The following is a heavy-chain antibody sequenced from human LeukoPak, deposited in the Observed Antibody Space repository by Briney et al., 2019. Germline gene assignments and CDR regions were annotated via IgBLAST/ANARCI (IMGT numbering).Heavy chain of an antibody. CDR2: MYHSGST. V-gene: IGHV4-38-2*02. CDR1: GYSINSAYY. D-gene: IGHD1-26*01. J-gene: IGHJ4*02. CDR3: ARERGSYFTF. Sequence: PSETLSLTCTVSGYSINSAYYWGWIRQPPGKGLEWVGSMYHSGSTYYNPSLQSRVTISVDTSKNQFSLKLSSVTAADTAVYYCARERGSYFTFWGQGTLVTVSS.